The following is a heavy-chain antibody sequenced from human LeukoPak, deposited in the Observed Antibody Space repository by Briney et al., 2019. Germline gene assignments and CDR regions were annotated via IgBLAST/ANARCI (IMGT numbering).Heavy chain of an antibody. CDR3: ARDVYRIVVVPHYFDY. CDR1: GFTFSSYW. J-gene: IGHJ4*02. V-gene: IGHV3-7*01. D-gene: IGHD3-22*01. CDR2: IKQDGSEK. Sequence: GGSLRLSCAASGFTFSSYWMSWVRQAPGKGLEWVANIKQDGSEKYYVDSVKGRFTISRDNARNSLYLQMNSLRAEDTAVYYCARDVYRIVVVPHYFDYWGQGTLVTVSS.